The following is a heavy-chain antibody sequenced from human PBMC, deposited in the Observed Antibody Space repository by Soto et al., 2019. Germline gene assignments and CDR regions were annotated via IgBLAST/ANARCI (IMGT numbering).Heavy chain of an antibody. CDR2: ISYDGNNQ. J-gene: IGHJ4*02. Sequence: GGSLRLSCAASGVTFSSYAVHWVRQAPGKGLEWVAVISYDGNNQNYADSVKGRFTVSRDNSENTLYLQMNSLRAEDTAVYYCARAVVLVASPYYFDYWGQGTLVTVSS. V-gene: IGHV3-30-3*01. CDR3: ARAVVLVASPYYFDY. D-gene: IGHD2-15*01. CDR1: GVTFSSYA.